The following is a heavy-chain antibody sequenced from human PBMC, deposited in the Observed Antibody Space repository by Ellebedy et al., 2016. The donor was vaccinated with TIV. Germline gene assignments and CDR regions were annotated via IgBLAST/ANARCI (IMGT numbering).Heavy chain of an antibody. CDR2: TYSGDT. CDR1: GFTVSGNY. CDR3: ARDSNV. J-gene: IGHJ4*02. D-gene: IGHD4/OR15-4a*01. V-gene: IGHV3-53*01. Sequence: GESLKISCVASGFTVSGNYMSWVRQAPGKGLEWVSVTYSGDTDYADSVEGRFTISTDHSKNTLYHQMNSLRAEDTAVYYCARDSNVWGQGTLVTVSS.